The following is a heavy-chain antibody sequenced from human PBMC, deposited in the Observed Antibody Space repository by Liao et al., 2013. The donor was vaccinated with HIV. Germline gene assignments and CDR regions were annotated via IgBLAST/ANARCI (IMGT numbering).Heavy chain of an antibody. J-gene: IGHJ3*01. Sequence: QLQLQESGPGLVKPSQTLSLTCTVSGGSMSSGDYYWSWIRQAPGKGLEWIGYIYESGFTDYNPSLKSRLTISEDTSKDQFSLRLTSVTAADTAVYYCARWSNGRFGARDAFDVWGQGTVVTVSS. CDR1: GGSMSSGDYY. V-gene: IGHV4-30-4*08. D-gene: IGHD3-3*01. CDR3: ARWSNGRFGARDAFDV. CDR2: IYESGFT.